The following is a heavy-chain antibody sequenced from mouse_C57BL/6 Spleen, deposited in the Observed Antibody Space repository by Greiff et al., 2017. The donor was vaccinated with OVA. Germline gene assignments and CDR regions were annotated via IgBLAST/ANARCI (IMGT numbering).Heavy chain of an antibody. CDR1: GYTFTDYE. CDR3: TRSDGNYPYYYAMDY. D-gene: IGHD2-1*01. Sequence: QVQLQQSGAELVRPGASVTLSCKASGYTFTDYEMHWVKQTPVHGLEWIGAIDPETGGTAYNQKFKGKAILTADKSSSTAYMGLRSLTAEDSAVYYCTRSDGNYPYYYAMDYWGQGTSVTVSS. V-gene: IGHV1-15*01. J-gene: IGHJ4*01. CDR2: IDPETGGT.